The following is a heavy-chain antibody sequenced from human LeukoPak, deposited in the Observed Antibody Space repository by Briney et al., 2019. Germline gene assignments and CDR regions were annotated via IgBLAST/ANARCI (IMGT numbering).Heavy chain of an antibody. J-gene: IGHJ4*02. Sequence: SETLSLTCTVSGGSISSSTYYWGWIRQPPGKGLEWIGSISYSGSTFYNPSLKSRVTISVDTSKNQFSLKLSSVTAADTAVYFCARDWGSEYAYDYWGQGTLVTVSS. CDR1: GGSISSSTYY. V-gene: IGHV4-39*07. D-gene: IGHD2-2*01. CDR2: ISYSGST. CDR3: ARDWGSEYAYDY.